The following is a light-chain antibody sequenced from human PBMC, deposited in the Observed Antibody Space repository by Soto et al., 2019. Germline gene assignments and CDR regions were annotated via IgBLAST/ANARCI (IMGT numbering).Light chain of an antibody. CDR2: EVS. Sequence: QSALTQPASVSGSPGQSITISCTGTSSDDGKYNYVSWYQQHPAKAPKQMIFEVSNRPSGVSNRFSGSKSGNTASLTISGLQAEDEAEYYCSSYTGSSINTVVFGGGTKLTVL. J-gene: IGLJ2*01. CDR3: SSYTGSSINTVV. CDR1: SSDDGKYNY. V-gene: IGLV2-14*01.